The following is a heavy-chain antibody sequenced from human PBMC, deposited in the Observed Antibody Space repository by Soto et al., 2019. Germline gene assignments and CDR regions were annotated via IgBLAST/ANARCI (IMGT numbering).Heavy chain of an antibody. CDR1: GYTFTSYG. CDR3: ARDPTIFGVVTPYGMDV. CDR2: ISAYNGNT. J-gene: IGHJ6*02. D-gene: IGHD3-3*01. V-gene: IGHV1-18*04. Sequence: ASVKVSCKASGYTFTSYGISWVLQAPGQGLEWMGWISAYNGNTNYAQKLQGRVTMTTDTSTSTAYMELRSLRSDDTAVYYCARDPTIFGVVTPYGMDVWGQGTTVTVSS.